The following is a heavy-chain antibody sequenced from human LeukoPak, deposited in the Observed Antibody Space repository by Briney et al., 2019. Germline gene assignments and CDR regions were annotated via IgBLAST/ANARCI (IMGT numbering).Heavy chain of an antibody. D-gene: IGHD2-2*02. CDR1: GFTFSDYY. Sequence: GGSLRLSCAASGFTFSDYYMSWIRQAPGKGLEWVSYISSSGNTIYYADSVKGRFTISRDNAKNSLDLQMNSLRAEDTAVYYCARARHTAIFDYWGQGTLVTVSA. V-gene: IGHV3-11*01. CDR3: ARARHTAIFDY. J-gene: IGHJ4*02. CDR2: ISSSGNTI.